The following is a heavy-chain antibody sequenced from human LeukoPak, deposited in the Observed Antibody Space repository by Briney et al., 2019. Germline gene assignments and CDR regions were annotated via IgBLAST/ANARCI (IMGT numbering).Heavy chain of an antibody. J-gene: IGHJ5*02. Sequence: SETLSLTCTVSGGSINNYHWGWIRQPPGKGLEWIGYISYSGTTNYNPSLKSRVTISVDMSKSQFSLKLNSVTAADTAVYYCARSGLQKKIVGASGWFDPWGQGTLVTVSS. V-gene: IGHV4-59*01. CDR3: ARSGLQKKIVGASGWFDP. CDR2: ISYSGTT. CDR1: GGSINNYH. D-gene: IGHD1-26*01.